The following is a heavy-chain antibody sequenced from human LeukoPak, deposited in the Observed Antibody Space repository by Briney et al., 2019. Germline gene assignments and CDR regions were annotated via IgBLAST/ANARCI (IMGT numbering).Heavy chain of an antibody. V-gene: IGHV1-2*02. CDR1: GYTFTGYY. CDR3: ARGKAAAGTRWFDP. Sequence: ASVKVSCKASGYTFTGYYMHWVRQAPGQGLEWMGWINPNSGGTNYAQKFQGRVTMTRDTSISTAYMELSRLRSDDTAVYYCARGKAAAGTRWFDPWGRGTLVTVSS. CDR2: INPNSGGT. J-gene: IGHJ5*02. D-gene: IGHD6-13*01.